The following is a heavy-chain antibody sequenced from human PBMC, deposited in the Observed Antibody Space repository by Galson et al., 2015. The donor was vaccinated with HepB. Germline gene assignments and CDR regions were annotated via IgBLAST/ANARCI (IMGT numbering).Heavy chain of an antibody. CDR3: AHSSVLVAYAQEAFDI. CDR1: GVSLSTRGMR. J-gene: IGHJ3*02. V-gene: IGHV2-70*04. CDR2: IDWDGGK. Sequence: PALVKPTQTLTLTCTFSGVSLSTRGMRVSWIRQPAGKALEWLARIDWDGGKFYITSLKTRLTISKDTSKNQVVLTMTNMDPVDTATYYCAHSSVLVAYAQEAFDIWGQGTMVTVSS. D-gene: IGHD2-8*02.